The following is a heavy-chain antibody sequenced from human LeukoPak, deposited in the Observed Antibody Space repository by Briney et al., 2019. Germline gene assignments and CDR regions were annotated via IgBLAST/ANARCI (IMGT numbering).Heavy chain of an antibody. D-gene: IGHD3-3*01. V-gene: IGHV1-2*02. Sequence: ASVKVSCKASGYTFTGYYMHWVRQAPGQGLEWMGWINPKSGGTNYAQKFQGRVTMTRDTSISTAYMELSRLRSDDTAVYYCARASSVLRFLEWLLPWGQGTLVTVSS. CDR2: INPKSGGT. CDR3: ARASSVLRFLEWLLP. CDR1: GYTFTGYY. J-gene: IGHJ5*02.